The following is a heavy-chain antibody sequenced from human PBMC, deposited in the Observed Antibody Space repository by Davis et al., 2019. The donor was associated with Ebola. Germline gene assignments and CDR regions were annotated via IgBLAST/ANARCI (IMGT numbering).Heavy chain of an antibody. J-gene: IGHJ6*02. V-gene: IGHV3-11*01. Sequence: GESLKISCAASGFTFSDYYMSWIRQAPGKGLEWVSYISSSGSTIYYADSVKGRFTISRDNAKNSLYLQMNSLRAEDTAVYYCARDHRDFFYYYYYGMDVWGQGTTVTVSS. CDR1: GFTFSDYY. D-gene: IGHD3-3*01. CDR2: ISSSGSTI. CDR3: ARDHRDFFYYYYYGMDV.